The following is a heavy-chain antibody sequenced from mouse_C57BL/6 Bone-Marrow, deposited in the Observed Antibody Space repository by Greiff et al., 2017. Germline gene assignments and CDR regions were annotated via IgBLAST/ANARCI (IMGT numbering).Heavy chain of an antibody. D-gene: IGHD2-5*01. CDR1: GFSFNTYA. CDR3: VRQVYYSNPYAMDY. V-gene: IGHV10-1*01. CDR2: IRSKSNNYAT. Sequence: EVQLVESGGGLVQPKGSLKLSCAASGFSFNTYAMNWVRQAPGKGLEWVARIRSKSNNYATYYADSVKDRFTISRDDSESMLYLQMNNLKTEDTAMYYCVRQVYYSNPYAMDYWGQGTSVTVSS. J-gene: IGHJ4*01.